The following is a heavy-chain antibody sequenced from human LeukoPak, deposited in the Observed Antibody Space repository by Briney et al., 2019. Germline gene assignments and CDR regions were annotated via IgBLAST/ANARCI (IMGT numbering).Heavy chain of an antibody. CDR1: GFTFGDYA. V-gene: IGHV3-49*04. Sequence: GGSLRLSCTASGFTFGDYAMSWVRQAPGKGLEWVGFIRSKAYGGTTEYAASVKGRFTISRDDSKSIAYLQMNSLKTEDTAVYYCTRTFEYSPPRVFDYWGQGTLVTVSS. CDR3: TRTFEYSPPRVFDY. D-gene: IGHD6-6*01. J-gene: IGHJ4*02. CDR2: IRSKAYGGTT.